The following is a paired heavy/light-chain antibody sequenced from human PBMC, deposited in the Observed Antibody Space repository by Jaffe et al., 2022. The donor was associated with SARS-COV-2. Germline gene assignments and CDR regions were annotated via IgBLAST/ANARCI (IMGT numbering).Heavy chain of an antibody. V-gene: IGHV4-59*01. Sequence: QVQLQESGPGLVKPSETLSLTCTVSGGSISNYYWSWIRQSPGTGLEWIGESHYTGSTKYNPSLRNRVIISVDTSRKQFSLKLTSVTAADTAVYYCARGYCSGGTCFSYDLYYMDVWGKGTTVTVSS. CDR3: ARGYCSGGTCFSYDLYYMDV. D-gene: IGHD2-15*01. CDR2: SHYTGST. CDR1: GGSISNYY. J-gene: IGHJ6*03.
Light chain of an antibody. CDR2: YDS. V-gene: IGLV3-21*04. CDR3: QVWDGTSDHAV. Sequence: SYVLTQPPSVSVAPGMTARFPCEGNSIGGKSVHWYQQKAGQAPVLVISYDSDRPSGIPERFSGSDSENTATLTISRVEAGDEAVYYCQVWDGTSDHAVFGGGTQLTVL. CDR1: SIGGKS. J-gene: IGLJ7*01.